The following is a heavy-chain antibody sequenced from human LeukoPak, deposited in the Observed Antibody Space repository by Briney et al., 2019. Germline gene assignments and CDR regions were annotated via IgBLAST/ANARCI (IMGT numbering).Heavy chain of an antibody. CDR1: GGSISSYY. CDR2: VYYSGST. D-gene: IGHD3-10*01. J-gene: IGHJ4*02. V-gene: IGHV4-59*01. CDR3: ARSELLWFGKVNSGFDF. Sequence: SETLSLTCTVSGGSISSYYWSWIRPPPGKGLEWIGYVYYSGSTNYNPSLMSRVTISVDTSENQFSLKLSSVTAADTAMYYCARSELLWFGKVNSGFDFWGQGTLVTVSS.